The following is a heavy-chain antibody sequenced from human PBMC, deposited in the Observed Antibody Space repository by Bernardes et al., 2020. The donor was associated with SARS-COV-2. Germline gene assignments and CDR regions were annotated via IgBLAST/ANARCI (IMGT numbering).Heavy chain of an antibody. CDR3: ATGRLWFGEPTGWFDP. Sequence: ASVKVSCKASGYTFTSYGISWVRQAPGQGLEWMGGFDPEDGETIYAQKFQGRVTMTEDTSTDTAYMELSSLRSEDTAVYYCATGRLWFGEPTGWFDPWGQGTLVTVSS. D-gene: IGHD3-10*01. J-gene: IGHJ5*02. CDR1: GYTFTSYG. V-gene: IGHV1-24*01. CDR2: FDPEDGET.